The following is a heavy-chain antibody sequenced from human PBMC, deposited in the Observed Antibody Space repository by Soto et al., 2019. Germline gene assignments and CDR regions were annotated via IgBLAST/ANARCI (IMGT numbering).Heavy chain of an antibody. CDR2: INHSGST. J-gene: IGHJ3*02. D-gene: IGHD2-15*01. V-gene: IGHV4-34*01. CDR3: ARGGDIVVVVAAAGHDAFDI. CDR1: GGSFSGYY. Sequence: PSETLSLTCAVYGGSFSGYYWSWIRQPPGKGLEWIGEINHSGSTNYNPSLKSRVTISVDTSKNQFSLKLSSVTAADTAVYYCARGGDIVVVVAAAGHDAFDIWGQGTMVTVSS.